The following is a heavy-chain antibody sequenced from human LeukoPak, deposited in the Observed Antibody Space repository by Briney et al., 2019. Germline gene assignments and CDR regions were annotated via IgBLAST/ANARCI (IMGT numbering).Heavy chain of an antibody. CDR1: GYTFTSYD. Sequence: ASVKVSCNASGYTFTSYDINWVRQATGQGLEWMGWMNPNSGNTVYAQKFQGRVTMTRNTSISTAYMELSSLRSEDTAVYYCARACRLQAAGTPRKPYYYYYTDVWGKGTTVTVSS. CDR3: ARACRLQAAGTPRKPYYYYYTDV. J-gene: IGHJ6*03. V-gene: IGHV1-8*01. D-gene: IGHD6-13*01. CDR2: MNPNSGNT.